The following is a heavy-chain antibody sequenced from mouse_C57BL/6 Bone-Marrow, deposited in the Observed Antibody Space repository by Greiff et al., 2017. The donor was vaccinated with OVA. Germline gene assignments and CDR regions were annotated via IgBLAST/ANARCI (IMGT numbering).Heavy chain of an antibody. CDR2: IYPRSGNT. Sequence: QVQLQQSGAELARPGASVKLSCKASGYTFTSYGISWVKQRTGQGLEWIGEIYPRSGNTYYNEKFKGKATLTADKSSSTAYMELRSLTSEDSAVYFCARYRGIYSYFDYWGQGTTLTVSS. V-gene: IGHV1-81*01. D-gene: IGHD2-1*01. J-gene: IGHJ2*01. CDR3: ARYRGIYSYFDY. CDR1: GYTFTSYG.